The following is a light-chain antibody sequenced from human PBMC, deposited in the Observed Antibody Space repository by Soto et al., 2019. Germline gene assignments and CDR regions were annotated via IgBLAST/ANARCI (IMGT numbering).Light chain of an antibody. J-gene: IGKJ3*01. CDR3: QQSYSSPRT. V-gene: IGKV1-39*01. CDR1: QSVMSY. CDR2: EVS. Sequence: IQMTQSPSSLSASIGDRVTITCRASQSVMSYLHWYQQGPGKAPTLLIYEVSRLQSGVPSRFSGSGSGTDFTLTLSGLQPEDFATYYCQQSYSSPRTFGPGTRVDI.